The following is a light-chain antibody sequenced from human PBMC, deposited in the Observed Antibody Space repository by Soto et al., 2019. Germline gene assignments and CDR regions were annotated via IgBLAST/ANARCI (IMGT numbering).Light chain of an antibody. CDR3: QQYNSYSGT. CDR1: QGISSY. V-gene: IGKV1-9*01. CDR2: DAS. Sequence: DIQLTPSPSFLSASVGDRVTISCRASQGISSYLAWYQQKPGKAPKLLIYDASSLESGVPSRFSGSGSGTEFTLTISSLQPDDFATYYCQQYNSYSGTFGQGTKVDIK. J-gene: IGKJ1*01.